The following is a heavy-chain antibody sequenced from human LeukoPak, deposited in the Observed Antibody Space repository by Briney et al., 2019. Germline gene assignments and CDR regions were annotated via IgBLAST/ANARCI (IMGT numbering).Heavy chain of an antibody. V-gene: IGHV4-38-2*02. Sequence: PSETLSLTCTVSGYSISSGYYWGWIRWPPGKGLEWIGSIYHSGSTYYNPSLKSRVTISVDTSKNQFSLKVNSVTAADTAVYYCARGLYCSGGNCYVFAFDIWGQGTMVTVSS. J-gene: IGHJ3*02. CDR2: IYHSGST. CDR3: ARGLYCSGGNCYVFAFDI. CDR1: GYSISSGYY. D-gene: IGHD2-15*01.